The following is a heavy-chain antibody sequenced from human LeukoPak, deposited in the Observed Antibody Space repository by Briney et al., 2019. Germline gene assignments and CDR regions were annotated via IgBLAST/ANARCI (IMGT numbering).Heavy chain of an antibody. D-gene: IGHD3-22*01. CDR1: GFTVSSIH. CDR2: TYTGGNS. Sequence: PGGSLRLSCAASGFTVSSIHMVWVRQAPGKGLEWVSVTYTGGNSYYADSVKGRFIISRDISKNTLYLQMHSLRAEDSALYYCARGGRGSAAVVAPRSFDIWGQGTMVTVSS. CDR3: ARGGRGSAAVVAPRSFDI. V-gene: IGHV3-53*01. J-gene: IGHJ3*02.